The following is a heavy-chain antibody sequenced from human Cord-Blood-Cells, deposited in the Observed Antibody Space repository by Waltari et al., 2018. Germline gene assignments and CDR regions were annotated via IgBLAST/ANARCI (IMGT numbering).Heavy chain of an antibody. J-gene: IGHJ6*03. D-gene: IGHD1-1*01. CDR1: GFTFSSYS. CDR3: ARDGPNTTPYYMDV. CDR2: ISSSSSYI. V-gene: IGHV3-21*01. Sequence: EVQLVESGGGLVKPGGSARLSCEASGFTFSSYSMNWVRKAPGKGLEWVSSISSSSSYIYYADSVKGRFTISRDNAKNSLYLQMNSLRAEDTAVYYCARDGPNTTPYYMDVWGKGTTVTVSS.